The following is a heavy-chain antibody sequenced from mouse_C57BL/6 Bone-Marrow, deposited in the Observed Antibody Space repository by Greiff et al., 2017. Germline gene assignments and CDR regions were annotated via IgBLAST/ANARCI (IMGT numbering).Heavy chain of an antibody. D-gene: IGHD1-1*01. CDR3: TTYYYGSSYPAWFAY. Sequence: EVQLVESGAELVRPGASVKLSCTASGFNIKDYYMHWVKQRPEQGLEWIGRIDPEDGDTEYAPQFQGKANMTAATSSNTAYLHLSSLTSEVTAVYYCTTYYYGSSYPAWFAYWGQGTLVTVSA. V-gene: IGHV14-1*01. CDR1: GFNIKDYY. CDR2: IDPEDGDT. J-gene: IGHJ3*01.